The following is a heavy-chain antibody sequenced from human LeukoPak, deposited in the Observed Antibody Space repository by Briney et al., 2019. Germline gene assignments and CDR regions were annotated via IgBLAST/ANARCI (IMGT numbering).Heavy chain of an antibody. CDR1: GYTFTGYY. Sequence: ASVKVSCKASGYTFTGYYMHWVRQAPGQGLEWMGWINPNSGGTNYAQKFQGRVTMTRDTSISTAYMELSRLRSDDTAVYYCARGLGDTAMAPDDYWGQGTLVTVSS. J-gene: IGHJ4*02. D-gene: IGHD5-18*01. CDR2: INPNSGGT. V-gene: IGHV1-2*02. CDR3: ARGLGDTAMAPDDY.